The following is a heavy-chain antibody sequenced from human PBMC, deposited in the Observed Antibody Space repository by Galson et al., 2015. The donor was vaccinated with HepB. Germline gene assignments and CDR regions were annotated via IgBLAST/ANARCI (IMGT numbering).Heavy chain of an antibody. Sequence: SETLSLTCAVYGGSFSGYYWSWIRQPPGKGLEWIGEINHSGSTNYNPSLKSRVTISVDTSKNQFSLKLSSVTAADTAVYYCARGLGSTTYYWGQGTLVTVSS. CDR3: ARGLGSTTYY. CDR1: GGSFSGYY. D-gene: IGHD3-10*01. CDR2: INHSGST. J-gene: IGHJ4*02. V-gene: IGHV4-34*01.